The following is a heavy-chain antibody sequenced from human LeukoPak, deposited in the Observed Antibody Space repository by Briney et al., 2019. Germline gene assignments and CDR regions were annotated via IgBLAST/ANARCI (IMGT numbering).Heavy chain of an antibody. CDR2: ISSGGTTI. D-gene: IGHD2-8*02. CDR1: GFPFSDFY. J-gene: IGHJ4*02. Sequence: GGSLRLSCRASGFPFSDFYMGWIRQPPGKGLESIAYISSGGTTISYPDSLKGRFTISRDNAKNSLYLQMNSLRAEDTAVYYCARGVPTGVDYFDYWGQGTLVTVSS. CDR3: ARGVPTGVDYFDY. V-gene: IGHV3-11*04.